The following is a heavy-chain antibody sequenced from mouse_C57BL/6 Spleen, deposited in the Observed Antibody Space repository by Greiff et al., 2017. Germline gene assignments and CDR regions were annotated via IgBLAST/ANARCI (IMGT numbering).Heavy chain of an antibody. CDR2: IHPNSGST. D-gene: IGHD1-1*01. V-gene: IGHV1-64*01. J-gene: IGHJ1*03. CDR3: ARGYYGSSYWCFDV. CDR1: GYTFTSYW. Sequence: VQLQQPGAELVKPGASVKLSCKASGYTFTSYWMHWVKQRPGQGLEWIGMIHPNSGSTNYNEKFKSKATLTVDKSSSTAYMQLSSLPSEDSAVXYCARGYYGSSYWCFDVWGTGTTVTVSS.